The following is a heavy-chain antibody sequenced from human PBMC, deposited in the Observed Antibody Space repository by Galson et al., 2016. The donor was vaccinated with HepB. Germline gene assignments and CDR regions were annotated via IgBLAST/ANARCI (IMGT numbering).Heavy chain of an antibody. J-gene: IGHJ4*02. V-gene: IGHV1-46*03. CDR2: INPRDITT. CDR3: ARDRTVPTLLHY. D-gene: IGHD4-17*01. CDR1: GYIFSNYH. Sequence: SVKLSCKASGYIFSNYHLHWVRQAPGQGLEWMGAINPRDITTNYAQKFQGRVTMTSDPATSTVYLELSRRRSDDTAVYYCARDRTVPTLLHYWGQGTLVTVSS.